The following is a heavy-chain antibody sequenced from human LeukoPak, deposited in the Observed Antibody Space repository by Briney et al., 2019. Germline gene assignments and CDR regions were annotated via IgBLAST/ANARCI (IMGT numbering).Heavy chain of an antibody. CDR3: ARESGVYYGMDV. CDR1: GYTFTGYY. D-gene: IGHD2-8*01. J-gene: IGHJ6*02. Sequence: ASVKVSCKASGYTFTGYYMHWVRQAPGQGLEWMGWINPNSGDTNYAQKFQGRVTMTRDTSISTAYMELSRLRSDDTAVYYCARESGVYYGMDVWGQGTTVTVSS. CDR2: INPNSGDT. V-gene: IGHV1-2*02.